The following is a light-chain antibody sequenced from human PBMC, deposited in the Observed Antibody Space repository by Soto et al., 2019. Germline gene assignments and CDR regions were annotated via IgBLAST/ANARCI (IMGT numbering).Light chain of an antibody. V-gene: IGKV3-15*01. J-gene: IGKJ3*01. Sequence: EIVMTQSPATLSVSPGERATLSCRASQSVSNNLAWYQQKPGQGPWLLMYGASTRATGIPARFSGSGSGTEFTLTISSLQSEDSAVYCCQQYNEWPLTFGPGTKLDIK. CDR3: QQYNEWPLT. CDR1: QSVSNN. CDR2: GAS.